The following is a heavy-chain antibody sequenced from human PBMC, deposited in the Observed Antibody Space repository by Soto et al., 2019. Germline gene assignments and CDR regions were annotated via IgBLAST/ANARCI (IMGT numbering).Heavy chain of an antibody. D-gene: IGHD3-10*01. J-gene: IGHJ6*02. CDR3: TRDPYYYGSGSYYHYGMDV. CDR2: IRSKAYGGTT. V-gene: IGHV3-49*03. CDR1: GFTFGDYA. Sequence: GGSLRLSCTASGFTFGDYAMSWFRQAPGKGLEWVGFIRSKAYGGTTEYAASVKGRFTISRDDSKSIAYLQMNSLKTEDTAVYYCTRDPYYYGSGSYYHYGMDVWGQGTTVTVSS.